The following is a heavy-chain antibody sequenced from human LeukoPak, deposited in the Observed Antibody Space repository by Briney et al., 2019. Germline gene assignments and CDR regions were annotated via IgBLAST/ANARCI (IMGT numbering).Heavy chain of an antibody. J-gene: IGHJ5*02. D-gene: IGHD2-2*01. CDR3: ARCLPIVVVPAAPPGRFDP. V-gene: IGHV4-31*03. CDR1: GGSISSGGYY. Sequence: SETLSLTCTVSGGSISSGGYYWSWIRQHPGKGLEWIGYIYYSGSTYYNPSLKSRVTISVDTSKNQFSLKLSSVTAADTAVYYCARCLPIVVVPAAPPGRFDPWGQGTLVTVSS. CDR2: IYYSGST.